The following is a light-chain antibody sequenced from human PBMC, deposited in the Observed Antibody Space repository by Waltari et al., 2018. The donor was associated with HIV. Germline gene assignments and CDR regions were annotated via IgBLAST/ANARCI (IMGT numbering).Light chain of an antibody. J-gene: IGKJ2*01. V-gene: IGKV3-15*01. CDR1: PSVNSN. CDR3: QQYNKWPYT. CDR2: GAS. Sequence: EIVLTQSPATLSVSPGAKATLPCTASPSVNSNLAWYQQKRGQAPGLLIYGASTRATGVAARFSGSGSGTEFTLTISSLQSEDFAVYYCQQYNKWPYTFGQGTKLEVK.